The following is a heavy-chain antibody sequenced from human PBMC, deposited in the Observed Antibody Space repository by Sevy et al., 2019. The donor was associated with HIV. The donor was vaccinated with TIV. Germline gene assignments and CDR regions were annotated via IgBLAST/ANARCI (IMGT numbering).Heavy chain of an antibody. J-gene: IGHJ4*02. Sequence: ASVKVSCKASGDSFINYGINWVRQAPGQGLEWMGGIIPIFWTTNYAQKFQGRLTITADKSTGTAYMELSSLSSEDTAVYYCARNGIITFGGVVVKYYFDHWGQGTLVTVSS. V-gene: IGHV1-69*06. CDR1: GDSFINYG. D-gene: IGHD3-16*02. CDR3: ARNGIITFGGVVVKYYFDH. CDR2: IIPIFWTT.